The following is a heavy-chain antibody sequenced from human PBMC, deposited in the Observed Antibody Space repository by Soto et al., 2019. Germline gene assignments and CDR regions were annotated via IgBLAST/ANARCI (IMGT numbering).Heavy chain of an antibody. V-gene: IGHV4-34*01. J-gene: IGHJ3*02. CDR1: GGSFSGYY. CDR3: ARGRAFDI. CDR2: INHSGST. Sequence: NLSLTCAVYGGSFSGYYWSWIRQPPGKGLEWIGEINHSGSTNYNPSLKSRVTISVDTSKNQFSLKLSSVTAADTAVYYCARGRAFDIWGQGTMVTGSS.